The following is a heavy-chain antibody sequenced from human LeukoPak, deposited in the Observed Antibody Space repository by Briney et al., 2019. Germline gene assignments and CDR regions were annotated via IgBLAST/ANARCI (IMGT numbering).Heavy chain of an antibody. CDR1: GGFINNYY. Sequence: SETLSLTCTVSGGFINNYYWSWTRQPPGKGLEWIGYIQYGGRTYYSPSLKSRVTISMDLSKIQFSLKMSSVPAADTDVYYCARDFFGDFDHWGQGILVTVSS. CDR3: ARDFFGDFDH. D-gene: IGHD2/OR15-2a*01. J-gene: IGHJ4*02. V-gene: IGHV4-59*01. CDR2: IQYGGRT.